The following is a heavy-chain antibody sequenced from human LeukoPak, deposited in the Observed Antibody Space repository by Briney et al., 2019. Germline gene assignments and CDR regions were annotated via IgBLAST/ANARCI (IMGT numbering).Heavy chain of an antibody. Sequence: GGSLRLSCAASGFTFSSYAMHWVRQAPGKGLEWVAVISYDGSNKYYADSVKGRFTISRDNSKNTLYLQMNSLRAEDTAVYYCARDFTATDAFDIWGQGTMVPSLQ. CDR2: ISYDGSNK. CDR1: GFTFSSYA. CDR3: ARDFTATDAFDI. J-gene: IGHJ3*02. D-gene: IGHD2-21*02. V-gene: IGHV3-30-3*01.